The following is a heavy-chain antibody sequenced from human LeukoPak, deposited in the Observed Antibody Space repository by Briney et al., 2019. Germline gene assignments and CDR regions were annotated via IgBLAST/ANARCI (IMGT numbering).Heavy chain of an antibody. V-gene: IGHV3-53*01. CDR3: ARVSYGSGISYYYYYMDV. D-gene: IGHD3-10*01. Sequence: PGGSLRLSCAASGFTVSSNYMSWVRQAPGKGLEWVSVIYSGGSTYYADSVKGRFTISRDNSKNTLYLQMNSLRAEDTAVYYCARVSYGSGISYYYYYMDVWGKGTTVTISS. CDR1: GFTVSSNY. CDR2: IYSGGST. J-gene: IGHJ6*03.